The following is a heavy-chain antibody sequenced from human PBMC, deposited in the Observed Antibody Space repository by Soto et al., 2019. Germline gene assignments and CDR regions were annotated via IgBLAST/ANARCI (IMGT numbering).Heavy chain of an antibody. Sequence: LRLSCEASGFTFSSFGMHWVRQAPGKGLEWVAILSKDVINGDYADSVKGRFTISRDNSKNTLYLQMNSLRPEDKAVYYCAKGGSRAGMDVWGQGTSVTVSS. CDR2: LSKDVING. J-gene: IGHJ6*02. CDR3: AKGGSRAGMDV. V-gene: IGHV3-30*18. CDR1: GFTFSSFG. D-gene: IGHD1-26*01.